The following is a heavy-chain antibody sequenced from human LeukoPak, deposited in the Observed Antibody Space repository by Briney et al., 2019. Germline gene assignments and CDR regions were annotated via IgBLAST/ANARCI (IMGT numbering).Heavy chain of an antibody. J-gene: IGHJ4*02. CDR1: GGTFSSYT. CDR3: ARDGGYDSSGYHTYYFDY. V-gene: IGHV1-69*04. CDR2: IIPILGIA. D-gene: IGHD3-22*01. Sequence: ASVKVSCKASGGTFSSYTIRWVRQATGQGLEWMGRIIPILGIANYAQKFQGRVTITADKSTSTAYMELSSLRSEDTAVYYCARDGGYDSSGYHTYYFDYWGQGTLVTVSS.